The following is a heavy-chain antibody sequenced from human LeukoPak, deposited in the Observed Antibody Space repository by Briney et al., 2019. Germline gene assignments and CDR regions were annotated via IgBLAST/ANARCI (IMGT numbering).Heavy chain of an antibody. CDR1: GGSISSSSYY. CDR3: ATLGYSQSY. Sequence: SETLSLTCTVSGGSISSSSYYWGWIRQPPGKGLEWIGSIYYSGSTYYNPSLKSRVTISVDTSKNQFSLKLSSVTAADTAVYYCATLGYSQSYWGQGTLVTVSS. V-gene: IGHV4-39*01. D-gene: IGHD1-26*01. J-gene: IGHJ4*02. CDR2: IYYSGST.